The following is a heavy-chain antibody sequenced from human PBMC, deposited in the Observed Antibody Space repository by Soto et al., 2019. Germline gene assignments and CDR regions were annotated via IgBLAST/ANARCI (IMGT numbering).Heavy chain of an antibody. CDR2: ISYDGSNK. CDR3: AQSGTGDSSGYYYADYYYGMDV. CDR1: GFTFSSYG. D-gene: IGHD3-22*01. Sequence: GRSLRLSCAASGFTFSSYGMHWVRQAPGKGLEGVAVISYDGSNKYYADSVKGRFTISRDSSKNTLYLQMNSLRAEDTAVYYCAQSGTGDSSGYYYADYYYGMDVWGQGTTVTVSS. J-gene: IGHJ6*02. V-gene: IGHV3-30*03.